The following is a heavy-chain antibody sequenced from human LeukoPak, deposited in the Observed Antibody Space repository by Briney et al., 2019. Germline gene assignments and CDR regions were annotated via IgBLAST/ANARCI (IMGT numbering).Heavy chain of an antibody. D-gene: IGHD6-19*01. CDR3: AKMESSGWYLHFDY. CDR1: GFTFSSYA. V-gene: IGHV3-23*01. CDR2: ISGSGGST. J-gene: IGHJ4*02. Sequence: RGSLRLSCAASGFTFSSYAMSWVRQAPGKGLEWVSAISGSGGSTYYADSVKGRFTISRDNSRNTLYLQMNSLRAEDTAVYYCAKMESSGWYLHFDYWGQGTLVTVSS.